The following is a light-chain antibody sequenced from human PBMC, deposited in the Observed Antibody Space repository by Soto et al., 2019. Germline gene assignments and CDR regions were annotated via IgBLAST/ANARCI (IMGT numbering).Light chain of an antibody. CDR2: EGI. Sequence: QSVLTQPASVSGSLGQSITISCTGTGSDVGSYKLVSWYQQHPGKAPKLMIFEGINRPSGVSDRFSGSKSDNTASLTISGLQAEDEAEYYCCSYVGTGVFGGGTKLTVL. V-gene: IGLV2-23*01. CDR1: GSDVGSYKL. J-gene: IGLJ3*02. CDR3: CSYVGTGV.